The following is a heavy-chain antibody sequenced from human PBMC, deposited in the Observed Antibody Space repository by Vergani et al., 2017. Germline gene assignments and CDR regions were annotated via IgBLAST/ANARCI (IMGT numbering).Heavy chain of an antibody. V-gene: IGHV4-39*07. CDR1: GGYISSSSYY. D-gene: IGHD3-3*01. Sequence: QLQLQESGPGLVKTSETLSLTCTVSGGYISSSSYYWGWIRQPPGKGLEWIGSIYYSGSTYYNPSLKSRVTISIDTSKNQFSLKLSSVTASDTAVYYCARAIIRSGYPTWFDYWGQGTLVTVSS. J-gene: IGHJ4*02. CDR2: IYYSGST. CDR3: ARAIIRSGYPTWFDY.